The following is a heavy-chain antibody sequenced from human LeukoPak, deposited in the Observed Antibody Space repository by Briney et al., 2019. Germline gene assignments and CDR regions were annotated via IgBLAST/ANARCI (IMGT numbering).Heavy chain of an antibody. CDR2: TYYRSKWYN. Sequence: SQTLSLTCVVSGDSVSSKNGAWNWIRQSPSRGLEWLGRTYYRSKWYNDYAESMEGRMTISQDTTKNQYSLHLNSVTPDDTAVYYCARDFGTTGWHTFDYWGQGTLVTVSS. CDR1: GDSVSSKNGA. J-gene: IGHJ4*02. CDR3: ARDFGTTGWHTFDY. D-gene: IGHD6-19*01. V-gene: IGHV6-1*01.